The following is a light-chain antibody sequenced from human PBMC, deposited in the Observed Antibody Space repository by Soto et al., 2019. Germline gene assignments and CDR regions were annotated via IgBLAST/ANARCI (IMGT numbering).Light chain of an antibody. CDR3: QQYVTSPWT. J-gene: IGKJ1*01. Sequence: EIVLKQSPGTLSLSPGERITLSCRASQSVSDTFIAWYQQKPGQAPRLLIYGGFYRATGIPDRFSGSGSGTDFTLTITRLEPEDLAMYYCQQYVTSPWTFGQGTRLDIK. CDR2: GGF. CDR1: QSVSDTF. V-gene: IGKV3-20*01.